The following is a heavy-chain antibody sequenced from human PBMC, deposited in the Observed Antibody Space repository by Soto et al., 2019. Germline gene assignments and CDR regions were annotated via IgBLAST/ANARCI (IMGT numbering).Heavy chain of an antibody. V-gene: IGHV1-69*02. CDR1: GGTFSSYT. CDR3: ARAPLVGLALDAFDI. Sequence: SVKVSCKASGGTFSSYTISWVRQAPGQGLEWMGRIIPILGIANYAQKFQGRVTITADKSTSTAYMELSSLRSEDTAVYYCARAPLVGLALDAFDIWGQGTMVTVSS. D-gene: IGHD1-26*01. CDR2: IIPILGIA. J-gene: IGHJ3*02.